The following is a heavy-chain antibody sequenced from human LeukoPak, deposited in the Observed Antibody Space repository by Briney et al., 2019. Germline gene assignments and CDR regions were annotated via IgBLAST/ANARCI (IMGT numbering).Heavy chain of an antibody. CDR3: ARDFLGRTMVTGFFHY. D-gene: IGHD5-18*01. V-gene: IGHV3-21*01. J-gene: IGHJ4*02. Sequence: GGSLRLSCAASGFTFSPYSMNWVRQAPGKGLEWVSSISSISNHVYYADSLKGRFTISRDNAKNSLYLQMNSLRAEDTAVYYCARDFLGRTMVTGFFHYWGQGTLVTVSS. CDR1: GFTFSPYS. CDR2: ISSISNHV.